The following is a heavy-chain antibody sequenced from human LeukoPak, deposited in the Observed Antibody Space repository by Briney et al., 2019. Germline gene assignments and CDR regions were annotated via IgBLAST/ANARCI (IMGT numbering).Heavy chain of an antibody. CDR1: GLSFSSFA. CDR2: IRGNGET. J-gene: IGHJ4*02. V-gene: IGHV3-23*01. CDR3: ARASWVSTTDAVR. D-gene: IGHD1-14*01. Sequence: GGSLRLSCAASGLSFSSFAMSWVRQGPARGLEWVSSIRGNGETFCADSVKGRFTLSSDSSRNTVYFQLNNLRVEDTAIYYCARASWVSTTDAVRWGQGTLVTVSS.